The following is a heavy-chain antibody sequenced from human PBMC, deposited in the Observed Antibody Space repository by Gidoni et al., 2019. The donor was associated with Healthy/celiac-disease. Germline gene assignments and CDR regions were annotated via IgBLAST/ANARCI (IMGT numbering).Heavy chain of an antibody. Sequence: QVQLVQSGAEVKKPGASVKFSCKASGYPFPSYGISWVRQAPGQGLEWMGWISAYNGNTNYAQKLQGRVTMTTDTSTSTAYMELRSLRSDDTAVYYCARHHYDSSGHEYFQHWGQGTLVTVSS. J-gene: IGHJ1*01. CDR3: ARHHYDSSGHEYFQH. D-gene: IGHD3-22*01. V-gene: IGHV1-18*01. CDR2: ISAYNGNT. CDR1: GYPFPSYG.